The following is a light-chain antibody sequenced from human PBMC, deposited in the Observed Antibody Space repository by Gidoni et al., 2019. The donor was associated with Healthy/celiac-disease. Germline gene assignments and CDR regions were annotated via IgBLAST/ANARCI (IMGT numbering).Light chain of an antibody. CDR2: AAS. CDR3: QQDNSFPPLT. Sequence: DIPMTPSPSSVSASAGDRVTITCRASQGMSSWLDWYQQKPGKAPKLLIYAASSLQRGVPSRFSGSGSGTDFTLTISSLQPEDFATYYCQQDNSFPPLTFGGGTKVEIK. V-gene: IGKV1D-12*01. CDR1: QGMSSW. J-gene: IGKJ4*01.